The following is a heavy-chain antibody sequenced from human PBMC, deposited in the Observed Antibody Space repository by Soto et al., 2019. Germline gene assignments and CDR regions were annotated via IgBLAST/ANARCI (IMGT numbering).Heavy chain of an antibody. CDR2: ISGSGGST. CDR3: AKESGYYHALDY. V-gene: IGHV3-23*01. D-gene: IGHD3-22*01. Sequence: PGGSLRLSCKGSGFTFSSFAIQWVRQAPGKGLEWVSAISGSGGSTYYADSVKGRFTISRDNSKNTLYLQMNSLRAEDTAVYYCAKESGYYHALDYWGQGTLVTVSS. CDR1: GFTFSSFA. J-gene: IGHJ4*02.